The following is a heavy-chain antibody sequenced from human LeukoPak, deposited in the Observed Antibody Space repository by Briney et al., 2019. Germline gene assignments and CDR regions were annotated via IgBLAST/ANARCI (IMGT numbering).Heavy chain of an antibody. J-gene: IGHJ5*02. V-gene: IGHV3-11*01. CDR3: AKDRYSGYDLGDNWFDP. CDR1: GFTFSDYY. Sequence: GGSLRLSCAASGFTFSDYYMSWIRQAPGKGLEWVSYISGSGTTIYYADSVKGRFTISRDNAKNSLYLQMNSLRAEDMALYYCAKDRYSGYDLGDNWFDPWGQGTLVTVSS. D-gene: IGHD5-12*01. CDR2: ISGSGTTI.